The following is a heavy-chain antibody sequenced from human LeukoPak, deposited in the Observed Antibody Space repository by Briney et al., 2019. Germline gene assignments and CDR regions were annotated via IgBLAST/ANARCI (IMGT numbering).Heavy chain of an antibody. CDR3: ARHRSNTPGDY. CDR1: GGSFSGYY. D-gene: IGHD1-14*01. V-gene: IGHV4-34*01. J-gene: IGHJ4*02. Sequence: SETLSLPCAVYGGSFSGYYWSWIRQPPGKGLEWIGEIDHSGSTNYNPSLKSRVTISVDTSKNQFSLKLSSVTAADTAVYYCARHRSNTPGDYWGQGTLVTVSS. CDR2: IDHSGST.